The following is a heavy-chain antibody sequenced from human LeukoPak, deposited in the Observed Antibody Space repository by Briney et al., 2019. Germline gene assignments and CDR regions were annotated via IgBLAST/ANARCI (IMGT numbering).Heavy chain of an antibody. V-gene: IGHV4-39*01. CDR3: ARHWGIAAAGIDY. Sequence: PGGSLRLSCAASGFTFSSYWMSWVRQPPGKGLEWIGSIYYSGSTYYNPSLKSRVTISVDTSKNQFSLKLSSVTAADTAVYYCARHWGIAAAGIDYWGQGTLVTVSS. D-gene: IGHD6-13*01. J-gene: IGHJ4*02. CDR2: IYYSGST. CDR1: GFTFSSYW.